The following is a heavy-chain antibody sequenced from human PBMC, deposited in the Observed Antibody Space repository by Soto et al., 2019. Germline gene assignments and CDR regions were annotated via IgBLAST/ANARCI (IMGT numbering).Heavy chain of an antibody. J-gene: IGHJ6*02. CDR3: ARDIVVVTALDYYYYGMDV. CDR2: TYYRSKWYN. CDR1: GDSVSSNSAA. D-gene: IGHD2-21*02. Sequence: SQTLSLPCAISGDSVSSNSAAWNWIRQSPSRGLEWLGRTYYRSKWYNDYAVSVKSRITINPDTSKNQFSLQLNSVTPEDTAVYYCARDIVVVTALDYYYYGMDVWGQGTTVTVS. V-gene: IGHV6-1*01.